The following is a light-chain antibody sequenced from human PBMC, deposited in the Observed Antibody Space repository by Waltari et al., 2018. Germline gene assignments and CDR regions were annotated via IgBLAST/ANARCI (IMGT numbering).Light chain of an antibody. J-gene: IGKJ2*01. CDR2: AAS. V-gene: IGKV1-39*01. CDR3: QQSYSTPDT. Sequence: DIQMTQSPSSPSAFVGDRVTITCRASQSICSDLNWCQHKPGKSPKLLIYAASRLQSGVPSRFSGGGSGTDFALTRSSLQPEDFATDDCQQSYSTPDTFGQGTKLEIK. CDR1: QSICSD.